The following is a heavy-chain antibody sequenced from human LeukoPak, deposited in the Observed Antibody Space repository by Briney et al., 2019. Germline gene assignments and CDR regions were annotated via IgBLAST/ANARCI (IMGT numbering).Heavy chain of an antibody. Sequence: GGSLRLSCAASGFAFGTYSLSWVRQAPGGGLEWVSSISDDGTYTFYADSVKGRFAISRDNAKNSLYLQMNSLSAEDTAVYYCARDLSSSSLDYRGQGTLVTVSS. D-gene: IGHD6-6*01. J-gene: IGHJ4*02. V-gene: IGHV3-21*01. CDR3: ARDLSSSSLDY. CDR2: ISDDGTYT. CDR1: GFAFGTYS.